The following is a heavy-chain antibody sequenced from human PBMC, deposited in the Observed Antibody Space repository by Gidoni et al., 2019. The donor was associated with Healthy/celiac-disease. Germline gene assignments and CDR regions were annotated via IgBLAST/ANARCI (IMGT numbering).Heavy chain of an antibody. CDR2: ISSSGSTI. J-gene: IGHJ6*02. Sequence: EVQLVESGGGLVQPGGSLRLSCAASGFTFSSYEMNWVRQAPGKGLEWVSYISSSGSTIYYADSVKGRFTISRDNAKNSLYLQMNSLRAEDTAVYYCARDHTTYGYYYYGMDVWGQGTTVTVSS. D-gene: IGHD4-17*01. V-gene: IGHV3-48*03. CDR1: GFTFSSYE. CDR3: ARDHTTYGYYYYGMDV.